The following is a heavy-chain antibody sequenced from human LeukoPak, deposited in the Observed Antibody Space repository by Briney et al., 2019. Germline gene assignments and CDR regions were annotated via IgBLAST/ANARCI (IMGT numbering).Heavy chain of an antibody. J-gene: IGHJ3*02. D-gene: IGHD3-22*01. Sequence: GGSLRLSCAASGFTFSSYAMNWVRQAPGKGLEWVSSSGDNTRHADSVKGRFTISRDNSKNTLDLQMNGLSAEDTAVYYCAKSWRYYDSSNYYAFDIWGQGTMVTVSS. CDR3: AKSWRYYDSSNYYAFDI. CDR2: SGDNT. V-gene: IGHV3-23*01. CDR1: GFTFSSYA.